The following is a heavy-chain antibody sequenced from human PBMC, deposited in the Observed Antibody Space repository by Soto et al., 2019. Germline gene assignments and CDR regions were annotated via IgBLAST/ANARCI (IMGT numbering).Heavy chain of an antibody. CDR1: GYTFSTYW. CDR2: IYPGDSDT. V-gene: IGHV5-51*01. D-gene: IGHD2-21*01. J-gene: IGHJ3*02. Sequence: GESLKISCKASGYTFSTYWIGWVRQMPGRXLEWMGFIYPGDSDTSYSPSFQGQVTISADKSTSTVYLQWSSLKASDTAMYYCARQKLWMATINNDAFDIWGQGTMVTVSS. CDR3: ARQKLWMATINNDAFDI.